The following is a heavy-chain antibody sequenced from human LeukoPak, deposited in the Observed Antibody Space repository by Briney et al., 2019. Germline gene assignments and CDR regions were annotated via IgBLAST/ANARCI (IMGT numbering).Heavy chain of an antibody. CDR2: TKPDGSAE. J-gene: IGHJ4*02. CDR1: GFSFRNYW. V-gene: IGHV3-7*01. Sequence: PGGSLRFSCAASGFSFRNYWMGWVRQAPGKGLEWVANTKPDGSAEYYADSVRGRFTASRDNANNLLYLQMNRLRAEDTAVYYCARDGGLHTNFDYWGQGTLLTVSS. CDR3: ARDGGLHTNFDY. D-gene: IGHD2-15*01.